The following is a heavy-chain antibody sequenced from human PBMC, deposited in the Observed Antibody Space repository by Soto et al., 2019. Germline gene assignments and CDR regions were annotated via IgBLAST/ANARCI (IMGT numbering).Heavy chain of an antibody. CDR3: TSSLDIVVVPAATKGSFDI. J-gene: IGHJ3*02. CDR2: IRSKAYGVTT. CDR1: GFTFSSYS. D-gene: IGHD2-2*01. V-gene: IGHV3-49*04. Sequence: PGVSLRLSCAASGFTFSSYSMNWVRQAPGKGLEWVGFIRSKAYGVTTEYAASVKGRFAISRDDSKSIAYLQMNSLKTEDTAVYYCTSSLDIVVVPAATKGSFDIWGQGTMVTVSS.